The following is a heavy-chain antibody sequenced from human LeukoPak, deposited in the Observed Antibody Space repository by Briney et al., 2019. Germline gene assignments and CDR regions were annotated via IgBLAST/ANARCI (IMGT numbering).Heavy chain of an antibody. Sequence: GGSLRLSCAASGFTFSSYAMSWVRRAPGKGLEWVSAISGSGGSTYYADSVKGRFTISRDNSKNTLYLQMNSLRAEDTAVYYCAKEVRLDSSGYYYWDYWGQGTLVTVSS. CDR1: GFTFSSYA. D-gene: IGHD3-22*01. J-gene: IGHJ4*02. CDR2: ISGSGGST. CDR3: AKEVRLDSSGYYYWDY. V-gene: IGHV3-23*01.